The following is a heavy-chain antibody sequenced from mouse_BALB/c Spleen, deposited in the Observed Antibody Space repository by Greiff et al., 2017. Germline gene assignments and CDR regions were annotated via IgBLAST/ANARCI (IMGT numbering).Heavy chain of an antibody. CDR1: GYSFTGYY. J-gene: IGHJ4*01. CDR2: INPYNGAT. CDR3: ARSLGNPYAMDY. V-gene: IGHV1-31*01. D-gene: IGHD2-1*01. Sequence: EVKLQESGPELVKPGASVKISCKASGYSFTGYYMHWVKQSHVKSLEWIGRINPYNGATSYNQNFKDKASLTVDKSSSTAYMELHSLTSEDSAVYYCARSLGNPYAMDYWGQGTSVTVSS.